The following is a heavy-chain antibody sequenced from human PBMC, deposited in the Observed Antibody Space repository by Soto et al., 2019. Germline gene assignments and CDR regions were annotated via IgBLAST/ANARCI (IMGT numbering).Heavy chain of an antibody. CDR1: GATFSSYA. Sequence: SPVKLSCKASGATFSSYAINWVRQAPGQGLEWMGGIIPIFGTANYAQKCQGRVTITADGSSSTADMDLSSLRPEDSAVDSGARHAPRGYIYGYRPNCYVMDVWDRGTTVTVAS. CDR3: ARHAPRGYIYGYRPNCYVMDV. J-gene: IGHJ6*02. V-gene: IGHV1-69*13. D-gene: IGHD5-18*01. CDR2: IIPIFGTA.